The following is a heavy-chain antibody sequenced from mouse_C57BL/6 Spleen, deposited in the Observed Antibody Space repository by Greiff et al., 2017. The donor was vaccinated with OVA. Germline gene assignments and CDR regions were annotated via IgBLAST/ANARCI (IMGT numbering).Heavy chain of an antibody. CDR3: ARWGLLRPYYAMDY. CDR2: IDPNSGGT. Sequence: QVHVKQSGAELVKPGASVKLSCKASGYTFTSYWMHWVKQRPGRGLEWIGRIDPNSGGTKYNEKFKSKATLTVDKPSSTAYMQLSSLTSEDSAVYYCARWGLLRPYYAMDYWGQGTSVTVSS. CDR1: GYTFTSYW. D-gene: IGHD1-2*01. J-gene: IGHJ4*01. V-gene: IGHV1-72*01.